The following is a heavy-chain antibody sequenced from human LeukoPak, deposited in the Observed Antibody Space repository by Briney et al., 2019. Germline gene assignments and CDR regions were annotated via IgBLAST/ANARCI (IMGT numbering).Heavy chain of an antibody. V-gene: IGHV4-39*01. CDR2: IYHNGGT. D-gene: IGHD2-8*01. Sequence: SETLSLTCTVSGDSISSGGHSWGWIRQPPGKGLDWIAIIYHNGGTNYKPSLNSRVTISVDTSKNQLTLRLNAVTVADTAVYYCARRFCSNDICYFFDSWGQGALVTVSS. CDR1: GDSISSGGHS. J-gene: IGHJ4*02. CDR3: ARRFCSNDICYFFDS.